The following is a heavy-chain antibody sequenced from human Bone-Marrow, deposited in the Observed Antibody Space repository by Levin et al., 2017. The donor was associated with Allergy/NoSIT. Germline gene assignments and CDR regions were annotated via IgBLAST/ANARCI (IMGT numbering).Heavy chain of an antibody. J-gene: IGHJ4*02. CDR2: IFYSGST. Sequence: GSLRLSCTVSGGSISGYYWSWVRQPPGKGLEWVGHIFYSGSTNYNPSLKSRVTISFNTSKNQFSLDLTSVTAADTAFYYCARSVAGEFDDWGQGTLVTVSS. V-gene: IGHV4-59*01. CDR1: GGSISGYY. CDR3: ARSVAGEFDD. D-gene: IGHD3-10*01.